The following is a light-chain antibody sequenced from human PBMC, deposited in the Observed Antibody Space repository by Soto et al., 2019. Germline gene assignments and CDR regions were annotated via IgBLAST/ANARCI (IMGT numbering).Light chain of an antibody. J-gene: IGKJ5*01. CDR1: QGISSL. CDR2: AAS. V-gene: IGKV3-15*01. Sequence: EIVLTQSPATLSVSPGERATLSCRASQGISSLLAWYQQKPGQAPRLLIYAASTRAAGIPARCSGSGSVTDFTLTISSLQSEDFAVYYCQQSYDWPIPFCQGTRLDIK. CDR3: QQSYDWPIP.